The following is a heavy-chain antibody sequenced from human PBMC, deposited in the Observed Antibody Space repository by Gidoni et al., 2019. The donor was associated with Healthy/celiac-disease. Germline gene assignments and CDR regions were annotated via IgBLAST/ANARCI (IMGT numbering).Heavy chain of an antibody. Sequence: EVQLVESGGGLVQPGRSLRLSCAASGFTFDDYAMHWVRQAPGKGLEWVSGISWNSGSIGYADSVKGRFTISRDNAKNSLYLQMNSLRAEDTALYYCAKAFNGPNYDILTGEFDYWGQGTLVTVSS. CDR3: AKAFNGPNYDILTGEFDY. CDR1: GFTFDDYA. D-gene: IGHD3-9*01. J-gene: IGHJ4*02. V-gene: IGHV3-9*01. CDR2: ISWNSGSI.